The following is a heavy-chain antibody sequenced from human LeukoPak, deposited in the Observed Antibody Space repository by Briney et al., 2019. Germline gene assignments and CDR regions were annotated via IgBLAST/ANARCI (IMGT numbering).Heavy chain of an antibody. V-gene: IGHV4-39*01. Sequence: SETLSLTCTVSGGSISISSDYWGWIRQPPGKGLEWIGDIYYSGTTNYNPSLKSRVTMSVDTSKNQFSLKLNSATAADTAVYYCAKRLSTRSYYLDDWGQGTLVTVSS. D-gene: IGHD2/OR15-2a*01. CDR2: IYYSGTT. J-gene: IGHJ4*02. CDR1: GGSISISSDY. CDR3: AKRLSTRSYYLDD.